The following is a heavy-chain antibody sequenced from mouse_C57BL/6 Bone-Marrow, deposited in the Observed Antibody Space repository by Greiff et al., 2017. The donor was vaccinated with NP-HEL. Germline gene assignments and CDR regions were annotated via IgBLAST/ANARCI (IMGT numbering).Heavy chain of an antibody. Sequence: EVKVVESGGGLVKPGGSLKLSCAASGFTFSSYAMSWVRQTPEKRLEWVATISDGGSYTYYPDNVKGRFTISRDNAKNNLYLQMSHLKSEDTAMYYCARAHSYFDYWGQGTTLTVSS. CDR3: ARAHSYFDY. CDR2: ISDGGSYT. CDR1: GFTFSSYA. J-gene: IGHJ2*01. V-gene: IGHV5-4*03.